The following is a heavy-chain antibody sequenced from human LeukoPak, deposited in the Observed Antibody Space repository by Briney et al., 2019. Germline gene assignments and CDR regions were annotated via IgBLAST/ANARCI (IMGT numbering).Heavy chain of an antibody. D-gene: IGHD3-9*01. J-gene: IGHJ5*02. CDR2: INPNSGGT. Sequence: VASVKVSCKASGYTFTGYYMHWVRQAPGQGLEWMGWINPNSGGTNYAQRFQGRVTMTRDTSISTAYMELSRLRSDDTAVYYCARYXYDILTGYSNWFDPWGQGTLVTVSS. V-gene: IGHV1-2*02. CDR3: ARYXYDILTGYSNWFDP. CDR1: GYTFTGYY.